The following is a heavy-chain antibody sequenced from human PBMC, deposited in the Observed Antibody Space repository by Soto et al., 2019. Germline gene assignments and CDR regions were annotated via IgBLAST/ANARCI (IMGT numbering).Heavy chain of an antibody. CDR2: INHSGST. J-gene: IGHJ4*02. V-gene: IGHV4-34*01. Sequence: QVQLQQWGAGLLKPSETLSLTCAVYGGSFSGYYWSWIRQPPGKGLEWIGEINHSGSTNYNPSLKTRVTTSVATSKNQFSLKLRSVPAADTAVYYCARGRDYWGQGTLVTVSS. CDR3: ARGRDY. CDR1: GGSFSGYY.